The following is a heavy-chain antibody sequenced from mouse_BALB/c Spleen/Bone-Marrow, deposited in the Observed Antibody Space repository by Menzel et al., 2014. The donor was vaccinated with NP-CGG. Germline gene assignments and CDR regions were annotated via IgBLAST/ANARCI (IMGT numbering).Heavy chain of an antibody. Sequence: EVKVVESGGGLVQPGGSLRLSCATSGFTFTDYYMNWVRQPPGKALEWLGFIRNKANGYTTEYSASVKGRFTISRDNSQSVLYLQMNTLRAEDSATYYCARDSRSTVSHFDYWGQGTTLPVSS. CDR1: GFTFTDYY. J-gene: IGHJ2*01. CDR2: IRNKANGYTT. V-gene: IGHV7-3*02. CDR3: ARDSRSTVSHFDY. D-gene: IGHD1-1*01.